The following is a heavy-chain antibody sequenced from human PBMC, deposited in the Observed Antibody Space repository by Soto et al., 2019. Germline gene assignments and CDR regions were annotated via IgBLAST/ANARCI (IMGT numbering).Heavy chain of an antibody. Sequence: PSETLSLTCAVSGGSISSGYYWAWIRQPPGKGLEWIGFIYQSGSTYYNPSLKSRVTMSLDRPKNQFSLKLSSVTAADTAVYYCARELLFYDSDGFSWDDAFDIWGQGTMVTVSS. J-gene: IGHJ3*02. CDR1: GGSISSGYY. CDR3: ARELLFYDSDGFSWDDAFDI. V-gene: IGHV4-30-2*01. CDR2: IYQSGST. D-gene: IGHD3-22*01.